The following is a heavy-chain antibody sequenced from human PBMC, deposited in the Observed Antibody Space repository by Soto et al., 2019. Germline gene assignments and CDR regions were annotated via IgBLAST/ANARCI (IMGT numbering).Heavy chain of an antibody. CDR2: ISSDGSST. J-gene: IGHJ2*01. V-gene: IGHV3-23*01. Sequence: EVQLFESGGGLVQPGGSLRLSCAASGFSFTNNGISWVRQAPGKGLEWVSTISSDGSSTYYAESVKGRFTISRDNSKNTVFVQMNSLRAEDTAVYYCARDRGYCSGGSCYWCFDLWGRGTLVTVSS. D-gene: IGHD2-15*01. CDR1: GFSFTNNG. CDR3: ARDRGYCSGGSCYWCFDL.